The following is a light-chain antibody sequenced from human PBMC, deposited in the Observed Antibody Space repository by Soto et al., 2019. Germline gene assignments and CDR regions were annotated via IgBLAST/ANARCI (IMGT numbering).Light chain of an antibody. CDR3: QQYDRSPRT. Sequence: ESVLTQSPGTLSLSPGERATLSCRASQSVSSSFLAWYQLKPGQAPRLLIYGASSRATGIPDRFSGSGSGTDCTLTISSLEPEDLAVYYCQQYDRSPRTFGPGTKVET. CDR2: GAS. CDR1: QSVSSSF. V-gene: IGKV3-20*01. J-gene: IGKJ1*01.